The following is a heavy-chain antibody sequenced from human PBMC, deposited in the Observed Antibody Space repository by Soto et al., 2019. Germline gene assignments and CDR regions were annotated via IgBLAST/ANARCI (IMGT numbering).Heavy chain of an antibody. Sequence: EVQLVESGGGLVQPGRSLRLSCAASGFTFDDYAMHWVRQAPGKGLEWVSGISWNSGSIGYADSVKGRFTISRDNAKNSLYLQMNSLRAEDTALYYCAKDHNWNYGGRSFFDYWGQGTLVTVSS. CDR3: AKDHNWNYGGRSFFDY. CDR1: GFTFDDYA. J-gene: IGHJ4*02. CDR2: ISWNSGSI. V-gene: IGHV3-9*01. D-gene: IGHD1-7*01.